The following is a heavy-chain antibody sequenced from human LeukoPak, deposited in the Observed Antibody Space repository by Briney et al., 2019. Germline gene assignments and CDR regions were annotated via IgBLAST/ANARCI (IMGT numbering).Heavy chain of an antibody. Sequence: GGSLRLSCAASGFTLSSYAMHWVRQAPGKGLEWVAVMSFDGHNKYYADSVKGRFTISGDNSKNTLYLQMNSLRVEDTAVYYCAKDLVRLEYYFDYWGQGTLVTVSS. CDR3: AKDLVRLEYYFDY. J-gene: IGHJ4*02. CDR1: GFTLSSYA. D-gene: IGHD4-11*01. V-gene: IGHV3-30*18. CDR2: MSFDGHNK.